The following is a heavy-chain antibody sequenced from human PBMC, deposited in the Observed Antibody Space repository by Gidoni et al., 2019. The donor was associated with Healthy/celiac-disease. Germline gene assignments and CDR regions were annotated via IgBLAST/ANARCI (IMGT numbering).Heavy chain of an antibody. CDR2: IIPILGIA. CDR3: ARGGRFSAWFDP. D-gene: IGHD1-26*01. J-gene: IGHJ5*02. CDR1: GGTFSSYT. V-gene: IGHV1-69*02. Sequence: QVPLVQSGAEVKKPGSSVKVSCKASGGTFSSYTISWVRQAPGQGLEWMGRIIPILGIANYAQKFQGRVTITADKSTSTAYMELSSLRSEDTAVYYCARGGRFSAWFDPWGQGTLVTVSS.